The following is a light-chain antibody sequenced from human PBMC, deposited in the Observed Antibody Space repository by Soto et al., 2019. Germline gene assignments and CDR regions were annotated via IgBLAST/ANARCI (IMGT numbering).Light chain of an antibody. CDR2: KDS. CDR3: YSAADNNFVV. J-gene: IGLJ2*01. CDR1: VLAKTY. V-gene: IGLV3-27*01. Sequence: SYELTQPSSVSVSPGQTARITCSGDVLAKTYARWFQQKPGQAPVLVIYKDSERPSGIPERFSGSSSGTTVTLTISGAQVEDEADYYCYSAADNNFVVFGGGTKLTVL.